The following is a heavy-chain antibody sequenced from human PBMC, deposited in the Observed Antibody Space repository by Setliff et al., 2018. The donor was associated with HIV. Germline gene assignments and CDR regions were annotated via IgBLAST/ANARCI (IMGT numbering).Heavy chain of an antibody. CDR1: GYSFISHD. CDR3: ARDDDVIMVVVGGDY. CDR2: ISIYNGNV. D-gene: IGHD3-22*01. V-gene: IGHV1-18*01. J-gene: IGHJ4*02. Sequence: ASVKVSCKASGYSFISHDINLVRQAPGQGPEWMGRISIYNGNVNTAPKFQGRITVTTDTSTNTAYLELRSLRSDDTAVYYCARDDDVIMVVVGGDYWGQGTLVTVSS.